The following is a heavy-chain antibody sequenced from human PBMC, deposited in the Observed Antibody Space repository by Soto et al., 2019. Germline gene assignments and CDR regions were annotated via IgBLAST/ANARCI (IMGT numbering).Heavy chain of an antibody. CDR1: GFTFSSYS. Sequence: GVSLRLSCAASGFTFSSYSMNWVRQAPGKGLEWVSSISSSSSYIYYADSVKGRFTISRDNAKNSLYLQMNSLRAEDTAVYYCARDRQDIVVVPAAPYGMDVWGQGTTVTVSS. CDR3: ARDRQDIVVVPAAPYGMDV. D-gene: IGHD2-2*01. V-gene: IGHV3-21*01. CDR2: ISSSSSYI. J-gene: IGHJ6*02.